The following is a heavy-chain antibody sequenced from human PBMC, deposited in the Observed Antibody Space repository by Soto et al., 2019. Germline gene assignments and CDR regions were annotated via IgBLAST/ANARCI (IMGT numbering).Heavy chain of an antibody. CDR3: ARGVDLIAAAGTRFDP. CDR1: GYTFTGYY. CDR2: INPNSGGT. J-gene: IGHJ5*02. D-gene: IGHD6-13*01. V-gene: IGHV1-2*04. Sequence: GASVKVSCKASGYTFTGYYMHWVRQAPGQGLEWMGWINPNSGGTNYAQKFQGWVTMTRDTSISTAYMGLSRLRSDDTAVYYCARGVDLIAAAGTRFDPPGQQTLVTVSS.